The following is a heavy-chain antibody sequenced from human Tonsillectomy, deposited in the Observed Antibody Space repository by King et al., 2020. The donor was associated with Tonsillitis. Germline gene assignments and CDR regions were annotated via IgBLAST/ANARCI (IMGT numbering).Heavy chain of an antibody. Sequence: VQLVESGAEVKKPGESLKISCKGSGYSFTTYWIGWVRQMPGKGLECMGIIYPSDSDTRYNPSFQGQVTISADKSISTAYLQWGSLKASDTAMYYCARRDDRDYNPYWYFDLWGRGTLLTVSS. CDR1: GYSFTTYW. J-gene: IGHJ2*01. V-gene: IGHV5-51*01. CDR2: IYPSDSDT. CDR3: ARRDDRDYNPYWYFDL. D-gene: IGHD4-11*01.